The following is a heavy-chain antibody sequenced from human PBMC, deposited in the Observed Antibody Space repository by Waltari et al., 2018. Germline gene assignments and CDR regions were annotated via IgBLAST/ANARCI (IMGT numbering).Heavy chain of an antibody. Sequence: EVQLVESGGGLIQPGGSLRLSCAASGFTVSSNYMSWVRQAPGKGLEWVSVIYSGGSTYYADSVKGRFTISRDNSKNTLYLQMNSLRAEDTAVYYCARVKGSPDYYDSSGYLDYWGQGTLVTVSS. CDR2: IYSGGST. J-gene: IGHJ4*02. V-gene: IGHV3-53*01. CDR3: ARVKGSPDYYDSSGYLDY. D-gene: IGHD3-22*01. CDR1: GFTVSSNY.